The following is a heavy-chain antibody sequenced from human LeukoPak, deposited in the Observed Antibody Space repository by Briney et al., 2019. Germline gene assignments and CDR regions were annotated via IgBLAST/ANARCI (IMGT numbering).Heavy chain of an antibody. CDR1: GGSISSYY. Sequence: SETLSLTCTVSGGSISSYYWSWIRQPPGKGLEWIGYIYYSGSTNYNPSLKSRVTISVGTSKNQFSLKLSSATAADTAVYFCARGRVSSSTWYSTYYYYFYMDVWGKGTTVIVSS. D-gene: IGHD6-13*01. CDR2: IYYSGST. J-gene: IGHJ6*03. CDR3: ARGRVSSSTWYSTYYYYFYMDV. V-gene: IGHV4-59*01.